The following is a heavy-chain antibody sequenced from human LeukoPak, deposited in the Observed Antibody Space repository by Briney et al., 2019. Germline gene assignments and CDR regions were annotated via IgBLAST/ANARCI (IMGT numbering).Heavy chain of an antibody. Sequence: PGGSLRLSCAASGFTFSSYSMNWVRQAPGKGLEWVSYISSSSSTIYYADSVKGRFTISRDNAKNSLYLQMDSLRAEDTAVYYCAGELATVTREFDYWGQGTLVTVSS. J-gene: IGHJ4*02. V-gene: IGHV3-48*01. CDR1: GFTFSSYS. D-gene: IGHD4-17*01. CDR2: ISSSSSTI. CDR3: AGELATVTREFDY.